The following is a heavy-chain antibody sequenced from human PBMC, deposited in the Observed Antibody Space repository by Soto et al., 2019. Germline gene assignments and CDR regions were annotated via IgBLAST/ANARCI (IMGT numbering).Heavy chain of an antibody. J-gene: IGHJ4*02. CDR1: GFAFDTYA. CDR2: ISGSVGST. D-gene: IGHD1-7*01. V-gene: IGHV3-23*01. CDR3: AKDSRETGTTSY. Sequence: GGSLRLSCAASGFAFDTYAMSWVRQAPGKGLEWVSAISGSVGSTYYADSVKGRFTISRDNSKNTLYLQLNSLRAEDTAVYYCAKDSRETGTTSYWGQGTLVTVSS.